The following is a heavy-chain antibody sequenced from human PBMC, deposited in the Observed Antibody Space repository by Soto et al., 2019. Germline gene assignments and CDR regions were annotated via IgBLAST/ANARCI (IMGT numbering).Heavy chain of an antibody. CDR2: LWSDGANS. CDR1: GFPLSDYG. Sequence: QVQLVESGGGVVQPGKSLRLSCEVSGFPLSDYGMHWVRQAPGKGLEWVAVLWSDGANSFYAGSVMGRFTVSRDTSKNTPFPEVESLRGDDTGVYYCARELEYYAYFGLAVWGQGTTVIVSS. CDR3: ARELEYYAYFGLAV. V-gene: IGHV3-33*01. J-gene: IGHJ6*02. D-gene: IGHD6-6*01.